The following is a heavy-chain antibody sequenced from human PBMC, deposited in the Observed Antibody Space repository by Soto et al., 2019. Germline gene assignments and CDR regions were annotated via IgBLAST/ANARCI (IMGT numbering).Heavy chain of an antibody. V-gene: IGHV1-2*02. Sequence: ALVKVSWKASGYTFSGYYMDCVRQAPGQGLEWMGWINPNSGGTNYAQSVKGRVVMTTDISTNTVYLELRSLRSDDSAIYYCGRCRTDSYAMDVWGQGTTVTVSS. CDR2: INPNSGGT. D-gene: IGHD5-18*01. CDR1: GYTFSGYY. J-gene: IGHJ6*02. CDR3: GRCRTDSYAMDV.